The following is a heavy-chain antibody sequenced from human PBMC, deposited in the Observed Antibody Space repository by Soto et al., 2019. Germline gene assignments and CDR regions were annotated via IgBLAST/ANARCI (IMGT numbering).Heavy chain of an antibody. Sequence: PGESLKISCKGSGYSFTSYWISWVRQMPGKGLEWMGRIDPSDSYTNYSPSFQGHVTISADKSISTAYLQWSSLKASDTAMYYCAREAHIVVVPAARMSWFDPWGQGTLVTVSS. J-gene: IGHJ5*02. V-gene: IGHV5-10-1*01. CDR3: AREAHIVVVPAARMSWFDP. D-gene: IGHD2-2*01. CDR2: IDPSDSYT. CDR1: GYSFTSYW.